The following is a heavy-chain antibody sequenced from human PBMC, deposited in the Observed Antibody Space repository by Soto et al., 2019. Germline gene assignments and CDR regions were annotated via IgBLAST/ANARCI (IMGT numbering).Heavy chain of an antibody. CDR1: GFTFGSYA. Sequence: PGGSLRLSCAASGFTFGSYAMSWVRQAPGKGLEWVATISGSGDSTYYADSMQGRLTISRDNSKSTLYLQMNSLRAEDTAIFSCAKSHPSSRAYFDYWGQGTLVTVSS. D-gene: IGHD6-13*01. CDR2: ISGSGDST. CDR3: AKSHPSSRAYFDY. J-gene: IGHJ4*02. V-gene: IGHV3-23*01.